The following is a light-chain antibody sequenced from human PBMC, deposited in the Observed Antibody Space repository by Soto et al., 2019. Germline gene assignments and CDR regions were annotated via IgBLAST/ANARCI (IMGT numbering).Light chain of an antibody. CDR3: HPYGSSPPWS. V-gene: IGKV3-20*01. CDR1: QSVSSRY. Sequence: EIVLTQSPGTLSLSPGERATLSCRASQSVSSRYLAWYQQKPGQAPRLLIYGASSRATGIPDRFSGSGSGTDFTLTISRLEPEDFAVYYCHPYGSSPPWSCDQGTKVEIK. CDR2: GAS. J-gene: IGKJ1*01.